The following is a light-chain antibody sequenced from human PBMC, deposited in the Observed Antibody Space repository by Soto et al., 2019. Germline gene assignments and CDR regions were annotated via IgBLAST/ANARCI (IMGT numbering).Light chain of an antibody. CDR1: SSDIGAYNF. CDR3: CSYTSGNTWV. Sequence: QSALTQTASVSGSPGQSITISCTGTSSDIGAYNFVSWYQQHPGNAPKLMIYEVGKRPSGVSSRFSGSKSGNTASLSISGLQSEDEADYYCCSYTSGNTWVFGGGTKLTVL. CDR2: EVG. V-gene: IGLV2-14*01. J-gene: IGLJ3*02.